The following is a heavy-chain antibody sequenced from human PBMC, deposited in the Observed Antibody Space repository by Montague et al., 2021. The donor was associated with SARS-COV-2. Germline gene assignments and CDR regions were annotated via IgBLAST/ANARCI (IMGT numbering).Heavy chain of an antibody. Sequence: SETLSLTCTISGGSIRRHYWTWIRQLPGKELEWTGSIYDSGGARYNPSLKSRVSMSVDASKNQFSLRVTSVTAADTAVYFCARRGTGNYGILDYWGQGILVTVSS. V-gene: IGHV4-59*11. D-gene: IGHD3/OR15-3a*01. CDR2: IYDSGGA. J-gene: IGHJ4*02. CDR1: GGSIRRHY. CDR3: ARRGTGNYGILDY.